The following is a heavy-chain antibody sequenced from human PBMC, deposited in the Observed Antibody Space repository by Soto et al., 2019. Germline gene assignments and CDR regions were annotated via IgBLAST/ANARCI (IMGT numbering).Heavy chain of an antibody. CDR1: GGPIKSDHY. Sequence: SETLSLTCTVSGGPIKSDHYWTWVRQPPGKGLEWIVHIYYTGGTFYSPSLKSRLTISIDTSKNHCSLQLTTVTAADTAVYFCARVQNYFDSVSYYPSFFYWGQGALVTVS. J-gene: IGHJ4*02. CDR2: IYYTGGT. CDR3: ARVQNYFDSVSYYPSFFY. D-gene: IGHD3-22*01. V-gene: IGHV4-30-4*01.